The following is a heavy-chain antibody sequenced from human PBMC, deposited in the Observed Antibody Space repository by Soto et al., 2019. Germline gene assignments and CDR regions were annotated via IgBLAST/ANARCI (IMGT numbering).Heavy chain of an antibody. V-gene: IGHV4-34*01. Sequence: PSETLSLTCAVYGGSFSGYYWSWIRQPPGKGLEWIGEINHSGSTNYNPSLKSRVTISVDTSKNQFSLKLSSVTAADTAVYYCARGRGSGYDFWSGYRYFDYWGQGTLVTVSS. CDR1: GGSFSGYY. CDR2: INHSGST. J-gene: IGHJ4*02. D-gene: IGHD3-3*01. CDR3: ARGRGSGYDFWSGYRYFDY.